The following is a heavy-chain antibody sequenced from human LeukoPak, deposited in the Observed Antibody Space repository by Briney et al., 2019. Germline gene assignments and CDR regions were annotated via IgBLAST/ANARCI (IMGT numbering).Heavy chain of an antibody. J-gene: IGHJ4*02. V-gene: IGHV4-31*03. Sequence: SQTLSLTCTVSGGSISSGGYYWSWIRQHPGKGLEWIGYIYYSGSTYYNPSLKSRVIISVDTSKDQFSLKLSSVTAADTAVYYCARCKVTTTYYFDYWGQGTLVTVSA. D-gene: IGHD4-17*01. CDR1: GGSISSGGYY. CDR3: ARCKVTTTYYFDY. CDR2: IYYSGST.